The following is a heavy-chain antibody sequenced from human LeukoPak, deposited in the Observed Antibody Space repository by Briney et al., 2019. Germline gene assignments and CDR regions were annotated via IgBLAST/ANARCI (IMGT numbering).Heavy chain of an antibody. CDR3: ARVAGGHYDSLDY. Sequence: SETLSLTCAVYGGSFSGYYWSWIRQPPGKGLEWIGEINHSGSTNYNPSLKSRVTISVDKSKNQFSLKLSSVTAADTAVYYCARVAGGHYDSLDYWGQGTLVTVSS. J-gene: IGHJ4*02. CDR2: INHSGST. CDR1: GGSFSGYY. V-gene: IGHV4-34*01. D-gene: IGHD3-3*01.